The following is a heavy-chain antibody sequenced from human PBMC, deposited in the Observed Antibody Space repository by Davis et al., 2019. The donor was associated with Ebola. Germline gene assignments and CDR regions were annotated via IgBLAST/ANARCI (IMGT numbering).Heavy chain of an antibody. Sequence: SVKVSCKASGGTFSSYAISWVRQAPGQGLEWMGGIIPIFGTANYAQKFQGRVTITADESTSTAYMELSSLRAEDTAVYYCARDPGYSSGWYVGDYWGQGTLVTVSS. CDR2: IIPIFGTA. D-gene: IGHD6-19*01. CDR3: ARDPGYSSGWYVGDY. J-gene: IGHJ4*02. V-gene: IGHV1-69*13. CDR1: GGTFSSYA.